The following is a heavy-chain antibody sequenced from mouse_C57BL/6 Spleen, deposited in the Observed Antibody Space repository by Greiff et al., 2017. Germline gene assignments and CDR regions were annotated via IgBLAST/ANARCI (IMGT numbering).Heavy chain of an antibody. CDR1: GYTFTSYW. D-gene: IGHD2-2*01. J-gene: IGHJ1*03. V-gene: IGHV1-55*01. Sequence: QVQLQQPGAELVKPGASVKMSCKASGYTFTSYWITWVKQRPGQGLEWIGDIYPGSGSTTYNEKFKSKATLTVDTSSSTAYMQLSSLTSEDSAVYYCARRETDGYDVWWYFDVWGTGTTVTVSS. CDR3: ARRETDGYDVWWYFDV. CDR2: IYPGSGST.